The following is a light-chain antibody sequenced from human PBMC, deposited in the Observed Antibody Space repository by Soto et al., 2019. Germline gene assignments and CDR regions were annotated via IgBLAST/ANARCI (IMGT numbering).Light chain of an antibody. J-gene: IGKJ2*01. CDR2: GAS. V-gene: IGKV3-20*01. CDR3: QQYGSSPGT. Sequence: EIVLTQSPGTLSLSPGERATLSCWASQSVSFSYLAWYQQKPGQAPRLLIYGASSRAAGIPNRFSGSGSGTDFTLTISRLEPEDFAVYYCQQYGSSPGTVGQGPKVDTK. CDR1: QSVSFSY.